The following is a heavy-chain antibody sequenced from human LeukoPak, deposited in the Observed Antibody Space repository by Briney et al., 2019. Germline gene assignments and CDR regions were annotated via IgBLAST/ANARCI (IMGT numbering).Heavy chain of an antibody. CDR2: INPNSGGT. J-gene: IGHJ1*01. V-gene: IGHV1-2*02. CDR1: GYTFTGYY. Sequence: GASVKVSCKASGYTFTGYYMHWVRQAPGQGLEWMGWINPNSGGTNYAQKFQGGVTMTRDTSISTAYMELSRLRSDDTAVYYCARERGNYYDSSGYGRRPAGYFQHWGQGTLVTVSS. CDR3: ARERGNYYDSSGYGRRPAGYFQH. D-gene: IGHD3-22*01.